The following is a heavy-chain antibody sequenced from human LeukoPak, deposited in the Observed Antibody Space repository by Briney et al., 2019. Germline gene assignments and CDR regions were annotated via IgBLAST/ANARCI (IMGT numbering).Heavy chain of an antibody. Sequence: GESLRISCKGSGYSFANYWISWVRQMPGKGLERMGRIDPSDSYTNYSPSFQGHVPISADKSISTAYLQWNSLRASDTAMYYCALLLRSGYLADYWGQGTLVTVSS. V-gene: IGHV5-10-1*01. CDR3: ALLLRSGYLADY. CDR1: GYSFANYW. CDR2: IDPSDSYT. D-gene: IGHD3-22*01. J-gene: IGHJ4*02.